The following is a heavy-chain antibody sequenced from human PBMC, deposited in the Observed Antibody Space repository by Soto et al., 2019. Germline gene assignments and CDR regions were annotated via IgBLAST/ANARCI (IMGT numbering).Heavy chain of an antibody. J-gene: IGHJ5*02. Sequence: LSLTCTVSGGSISSSSYYWGWIRQPPGKGLEWIGSIYYSGSTYYNPSLKSRVTISVDTSKNQFSLKLSSVTAADTAVYYCARHDSPYYYDSSGLDPWGQGTLVTVSS. D-gene: IGHD3-22*01. CDR2: IYYSGST. CDR1: GGSISSSSYY. V-gene: IGHV4-39*01. CDR3: ARHDSPYYYDSSGLDP.